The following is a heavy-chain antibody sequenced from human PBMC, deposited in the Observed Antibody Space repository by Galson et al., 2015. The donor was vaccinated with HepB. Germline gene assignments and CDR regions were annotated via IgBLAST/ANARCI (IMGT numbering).Heavy chain of an antibody. D-gene: IGHD3-22*01. CDR1: GFTFSDYY. V-gene: IGHV3-11*06. J-gene: IGHJ4*02. Sequence: SLRLSCAASGFTFSDYYMSWIRQAPGKGLEWVSYISSSSSYKNYADSVKGRFTISRDNAKNSLYLQMNSLRAEDTAVYYCASMTTYYYDSSGYYYWGQGTLVTVSS. CDR3: ASMTTYYYDSSGYYY. CDR2: ISSSSSYK.